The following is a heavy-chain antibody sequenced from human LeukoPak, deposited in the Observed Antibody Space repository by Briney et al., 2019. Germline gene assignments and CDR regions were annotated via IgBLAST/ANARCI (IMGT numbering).Heavy chain of an antibody. Sequence: SETLSLTCTVSGGSINSYYWSWIRQPAGKGLEWIGRMYTSGSTNYNPSLKRRVTMSVDTSKNQFSLKLSSVTAADTAVYYCARDNCIGGSCFTLDYWGQGTLVTVSS. CDR2: MYTSGST. CDR1: GGSINSYY. D-gene: IGHD2-15*01. V-gene: IGHV4-4*07. J-gene: IGHJ4*02. CDR3: ARDNCIGGSCFTLDY.